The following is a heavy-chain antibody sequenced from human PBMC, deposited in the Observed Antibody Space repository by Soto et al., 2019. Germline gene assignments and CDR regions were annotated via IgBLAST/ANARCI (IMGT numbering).Heavy chain of an antibody. V-gene: IGHV4-31*03. CDR2: ISYSGST. D-gene: IGHD3-22*01. CDR3: ARGQVYYYDSSGYPLYYGMDV. CDR1: GGSISSGGYY. Sequence: SETLSLTCTVSGGSISSGGYYWSWIRQHPGKGLEWIGYISYSGSTYYNPSLKSRVTISVDTSKNQSSLKLSSVTAADTAVYYCARGQVYYYDSSGYPLYYGMDVWGQGTTVTVSS. J-gene: IGHJ6*02.